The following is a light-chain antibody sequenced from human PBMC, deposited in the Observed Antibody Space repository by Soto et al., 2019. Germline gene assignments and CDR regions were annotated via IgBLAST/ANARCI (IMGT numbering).Light chain of an antibody. V-gene: IGKV1-8*01. CDR3: QQYYSYPPT. J-gene: IGKJ1*01. CDR1: QGISSY. Sequence: AIRMTQSPSSFSASTGDRVTITCRASQGISSYLAWYQQTPGKAAKLLLYAASTLQSGVPSRFSGSGAGTDFTLTISCLQSEDFATYYCQQYYSYPPTFGQGTKV. CDR2: AAS.